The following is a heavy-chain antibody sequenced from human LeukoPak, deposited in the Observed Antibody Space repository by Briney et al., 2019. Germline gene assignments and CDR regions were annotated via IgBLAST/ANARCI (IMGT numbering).Heavy chain of an antibody. Sequence: PGGSLRLSCAASGFTFSSYEMNWVRQAPGKGLEWVSYISSSGSTIYYADSVKGRFTISRDNAKNSLYLQMNSLRAEDTAVYYCARNSYGPYYFDYWGQGTLVTVSS. CDR3: ARNSYGPYYFDY. J-gene: IGHJ4*02. CDR1: GFTFSSYE. V-gene: IGHV3-48*03. D-gene: IGHD5-18*01. CDR2: ISSSGSTI.